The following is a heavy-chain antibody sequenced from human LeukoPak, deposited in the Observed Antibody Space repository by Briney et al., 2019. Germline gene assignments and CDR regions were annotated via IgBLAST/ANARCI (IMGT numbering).Heavy chain of an antibody. D-gene: IGHD3-3*01. CDR1: GFTFSSYE. Sequence: PGGSLRLSCAASGFTFSSYEMNWVRQAPGKGLEEVSYISSSGSTIYYADSVKGRFIISRDNSENTLYLQMNSLRADDQAVYYCAKDWSGYYNWSDPWGQGTLVTVSS. CDR3: AKDWSGYYNWSDP. CDR2: ISSSGSTI. J-gene: IGHJ5*02. V-gene: IGHV3-48*03.